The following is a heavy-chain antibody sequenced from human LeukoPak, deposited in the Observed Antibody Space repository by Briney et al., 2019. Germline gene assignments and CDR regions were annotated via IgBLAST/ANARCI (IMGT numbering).Heavy chain of an antibody. CDR3: ARGADAAYDY. J-gene: IGHJ4*02. V-gene: IGHV3-13*04. CDR2: IGFAGDT. D-gene: IGHD1-26*01. CDR1: GFTFSNYD. Sequence: GGSLRLSCSASGFTFSNYDMHWVRQTIGKGLEWVSIIGFAGDTYYPGSVRGRFTISRENAKNSLYLQMNSLRVEDTALYFCARGADAAYDYWGQGTLVTVSS.